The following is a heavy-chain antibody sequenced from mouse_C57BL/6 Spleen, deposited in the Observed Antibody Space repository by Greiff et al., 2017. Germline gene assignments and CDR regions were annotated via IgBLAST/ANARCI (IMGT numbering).Heavy chain of an antibody. V-gene: IGHV1-72*01. CDR2: IDPNSGGT. CDR3: AREGIYDGYLYYAMDY. CDR1: GYTFTSYW. D-gene: IGHD2-3*01. Sequence: QVQLQQPGAELVKPGASVKLSCKASGYTFTSYWMHWVKQRPGRGLEWIGRIDPNSGGTKYNEKFKSKATLTVDKPSSTAYMQLSSLTSEDSAVYYCAREGIYDGYLYYAMDYWGQGTSVTVSS. J-gene: IGHJ4*01.